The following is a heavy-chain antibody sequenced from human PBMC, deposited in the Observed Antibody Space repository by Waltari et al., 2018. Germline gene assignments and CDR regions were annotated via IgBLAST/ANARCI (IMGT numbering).Heavy chain of an antibody. V-gene: IGHV3-23*01. CDR2: ISGNSGNI. J-gene: IGHJ4*02. CDR3: ASLPAVFGAPLDY. D-gene: IGHD3-16*01. CDR1: GFTFRSYA. Sequence: EVQLLESGGDLVQPGGSLRLSCAASGFTFRSYAMGWVRQAPGKGLEWVSLISGNSGNIYYADSVKGRFTISRDNSKNTLYIQMNSLRAADTAIYYCASLPAVFGAPLDYWGQGALVTVSS.